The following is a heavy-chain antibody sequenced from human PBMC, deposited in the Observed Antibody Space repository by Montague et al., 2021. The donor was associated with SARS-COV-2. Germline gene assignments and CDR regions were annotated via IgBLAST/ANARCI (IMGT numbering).Heavy chain of an antibody. J-gene: IGHJ5*02. V-gene: IGHV4-59*01. CDR1: GGSISSYH. CDR2: IYYSGST. D-gene: IGHD3-9*01. CDR3: AGGSIFRYFEWLVSGSWFDP. Sequence: SETLSLTCIVSGGSISSYHWSWIRQSPGKGLEWIGYIYYSGSTNSNPSLKSRVTISVDTSKNQFSLTLSSVTAADTAVYYRAGGSIFRYFEWLVSGSWFDPWGQGTLVIVSS.